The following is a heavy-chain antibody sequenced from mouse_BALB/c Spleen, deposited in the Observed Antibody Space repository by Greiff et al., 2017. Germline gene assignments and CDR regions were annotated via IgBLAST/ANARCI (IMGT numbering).Heavy chain of an antibody. CDR2: ISTYYGDA. V-gene: IGHV1S137*01. D-gene: IGHD1-1*01. CDR3: ARNYYGSSPYAMDY. J-gene: IGHJ4*01. CDR1: GYTFTDYA. Sequence: VQLQQSGAELVRPGVSVKISCKGSGYTFTDYAMHWVKQSHAKSLEWIGVISTYYGDASYNQKFKGKATMTVDKSSSTAYMELARLTSEDSAIYYCARNYYGSSPYAMDYWGQGTSVTVSS.